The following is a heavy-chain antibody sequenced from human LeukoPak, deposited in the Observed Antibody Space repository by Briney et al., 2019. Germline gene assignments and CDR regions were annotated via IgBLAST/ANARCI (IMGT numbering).Heavy chain of an antibody. CDR2: ISGSGGST. V-gene: IGHV3-23*01. Sequence: PGGSLRLSCAASGFTFSSYAMSWVRQAPGKGLEWVSAISGSGGSTYYADSVKGRFTISRDNSKNTLYLQMNSLRAEDTAVYYCAKDVDNWNDSPAYFDYWGQGTLVTVSS. CDR3: AKDVDNWNDSPAYFDY. D-gene: IGHD1-1*01. J-gene: IGHJ4*02. CDR1: GFTFSSYA.